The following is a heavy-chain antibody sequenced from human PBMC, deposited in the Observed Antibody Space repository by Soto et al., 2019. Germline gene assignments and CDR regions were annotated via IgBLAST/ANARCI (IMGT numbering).Heavy chain of an antibody. Sequence: PGGSLRLSCAASGFTFSSYAMHWVRQAPGKGLEWVAVISYDGSNKYYADSVKGRFTISRDNSKNTLYLQMNSLRAEDTAVYYCARVGQQLTYYYGMDVWGQGTTATVSS. CDR3: ARVGQQLTYYYGMDV. D-gene: IGHD6-13*01. J-gene: IGHJ6*02. CDR1: GFTFSSYA. CDR2: ISYDGSNK. V-gene: IGHV3-30-3*01.